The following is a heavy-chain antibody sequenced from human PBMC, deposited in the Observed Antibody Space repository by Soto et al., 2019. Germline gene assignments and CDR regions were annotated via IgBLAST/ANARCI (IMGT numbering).Heavy chain of an antibody. Sequence: ASVKVSCKASGYTFTSYGISWVRQAPGQGLEWMGWISAYNGNTNYAQKVQGRVTMTTDTSTSTAYMELRSLRPDDTAVYYCARGTGSLGYCSGDSCYTFDYWGQGTLVTVSS. D-gene: IGHD2-15*01. CDR1: GYTFTSYG. V-gene: IGHV1-18*04. J-gene: IGHJ4*02. CDR2: ISAYNGNT. CDR3: ARGTGSLGYCSGDSCYTFDY.